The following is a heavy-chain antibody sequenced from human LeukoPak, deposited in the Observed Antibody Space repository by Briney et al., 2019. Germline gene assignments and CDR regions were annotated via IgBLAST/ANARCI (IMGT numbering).Heavy chain of an antibody. CDR1: GVSISSYY. V-gene: IGHV4-59*08. CDR2: IYYSGST. CDR3: ARSLYYYDSSGYSNYGMDV. Sequence: QSSETLSLTCTVSGVSISSYYWSWLRQPPGKGLEGIGYIYYSGSTNHNPSLKSRVTISVDTSKHQFSLKLSSVTAADTAVYYCARSLYYYDSSGYSNYGMDVWGQGTTVTVSS. J-gene: IGHJ6*02. D-gene: IGHD3-22*01.